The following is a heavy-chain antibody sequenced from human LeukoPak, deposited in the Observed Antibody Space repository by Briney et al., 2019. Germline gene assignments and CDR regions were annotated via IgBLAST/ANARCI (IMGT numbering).Heavy chain of an antibody. V-gene: IGHV3-49*03. J-gene: IGHJ3*02. Sequence: PGRSLRLSCTASGSTFGDYAMSWFRQAPGEGLEWVGFIRSKAYGGTTEYAASVKGRFTISRDDSKSIAYLQMNSLKTEDTAVYYCTTLSGSDAFDIWGQGTMVTVSS. CDR1: GSTFGDYA. CDR2: IRSKAYGGTT. D-gene: IGHD1-26*01. CDR3: TTLSGSDAFDI.